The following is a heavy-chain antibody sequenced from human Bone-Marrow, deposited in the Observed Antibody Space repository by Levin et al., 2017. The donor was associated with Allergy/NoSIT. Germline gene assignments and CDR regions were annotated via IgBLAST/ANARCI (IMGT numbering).Heavy chain of an antibody. CDR3: ARDTLYKGLAMAGLE. J-gene: IGHJ4*02. CDR1: GYTFSDYF. Sequence: PGASVKVSCKTSGYTFSDYFMHWVRQAPGQGLEWMAKINPSDGSTNYAQTFQGRVTMTRDTSTRTVYLQLNGLRSEDTATYYCARDTLYKGLAMAGLEWGQGTLVTVSS. CDR2: INPSDGST. D-gene: IGHD5-24*01. V-gene: IGHV1-46*01.